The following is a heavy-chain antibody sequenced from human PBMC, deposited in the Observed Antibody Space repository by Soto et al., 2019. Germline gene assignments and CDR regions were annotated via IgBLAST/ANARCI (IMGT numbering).Heavy chain of an antibody. D-gene: IGHD5-12*01. CDR2: ISGSGGSS. J-gene: IGHJ1*01. CDR1: GFTFSSYA. CDR3: AKDRVATLDAEYFQH. V-gene: IGHV3-23*01. Sequence: GGSLRLSCAASGFTFSSYAMSWVRRAPGKVFDWVSAISGSGGSSYYADSVKGRFTISRDNSKNTLYLQMNSLRAEDTAVYYCAKDRVATLDAEYFQHWGQGTLVTVSS.